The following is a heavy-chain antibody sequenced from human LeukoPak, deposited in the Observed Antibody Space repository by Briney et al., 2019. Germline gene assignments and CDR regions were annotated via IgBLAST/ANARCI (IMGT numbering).Heavy chain of an antibody. D-gene: IGHD5-12*01. CDR1: GFTFSTYG. CDR2: ISYDGSNK. CDR3: AKKKTDYSYPSSFDY. Sequence: GGSLTLSCIVSGFTFSTYGMHWVRQAPGKGLEWVTLISYDGSNKYYSDSVTGRLTLCRDTSKNTMYLQINSLRAEDTAVYYCAKKKTDYSYPSSFDYWGQGTLVTVSS. J-gene: IGHJ4*02. V-gene: IGHV3-30*18.